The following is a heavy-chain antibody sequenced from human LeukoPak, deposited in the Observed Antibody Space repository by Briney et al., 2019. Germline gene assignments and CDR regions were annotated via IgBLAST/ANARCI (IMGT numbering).Heavy chain of an antibody. CDR1: GFSFSGHW. V-gene: IGHV3-74*01. D-gene: IGHD2-2*01. CDR3: VSFYETY. CDR2: ISPTGSTT. J-gene: IGHJ4*02. Sequence: GGSLRLSCAASGFSFSGHWMHWARQRPGKRLVWVSRISPTGSTTSYADSVKGRFTVSRDNAKNMVYLHMNSLRVDDTAVYYCVSFYETYWGQGTPVTVSS.